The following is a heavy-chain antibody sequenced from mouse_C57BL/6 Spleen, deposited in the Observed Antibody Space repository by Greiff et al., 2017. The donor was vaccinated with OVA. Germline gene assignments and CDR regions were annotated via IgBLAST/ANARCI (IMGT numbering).Heavy chain of an antibody. V-gene: IGHV1-54*01. J-gene: IGHJ2*01. D-gene: IGHD2-2*01. CDR1: GYAFTNYL. CDR2: INPGSGGT. CDR3: ARSEDGYGYYFDY. Sequence: QVQLKESGAELVRPGTSVKVSCKASGYAFTNYLIEWVKQRPGQGLEWIGVINPGSGGTNYNEKFKGKATLTADKSSSTAYMQLSSLTSEDSAVYFCARSEDGYGYYFDYGGQGTTLTVSS.